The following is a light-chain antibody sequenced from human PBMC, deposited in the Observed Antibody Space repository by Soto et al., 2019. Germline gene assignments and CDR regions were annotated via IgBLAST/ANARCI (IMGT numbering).Light chain of an antibody. Sequence: DIQMTQSPSTLSASVGDRVTITCRASQSISVWLDWYQQKAGKAPNLLIYKASRLESGVPSRFSGSGSETEFTLTISGLQPGDSATYYCQQYNSYSPTFGKGTKVEVK. CDR2: KAS. CDR3: QQYNSYSPT. J-gene: IGKJ1*01. CDR1: QSISVW. V-gene: IGKV1-5*03.